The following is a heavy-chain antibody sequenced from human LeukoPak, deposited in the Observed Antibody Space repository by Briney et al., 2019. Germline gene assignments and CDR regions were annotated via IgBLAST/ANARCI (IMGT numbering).Heavy chain of an antibody. Sequence: GGSLRLSCAASGFTFSSYWMHWVRQAPGKGLVWVSRLDSDGDITSYADSVKGRFTISRDNSKNTLYLQMNSLRAEDTAVYYCARADRLRNKYYFDYWGQGTLVTVSS. CDR2: LDSDGDIT. CDR3: ARADRLRNKYYFDY. CDR1: GFTFSSYW. J-gene: IGHJ4*02. D-gene: IGHD1/OR15-1a*01. V-gene: IGHV3-74*01.